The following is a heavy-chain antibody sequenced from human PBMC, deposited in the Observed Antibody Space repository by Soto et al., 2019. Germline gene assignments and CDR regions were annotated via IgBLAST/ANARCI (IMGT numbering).Heavy chain of an antibody. Sequence: EVQLVESGGGLVQPGGSLRLSCAASGFTFSSYGMNWVRQAPGKGLEWVSYISSSSSSIYYADSVKGRFTISRDDAKNSLFLQMNSLRAEDTAVYYCARGGGDYADWGQGTLVTVSS. J-gene: IGHJ4*02. CDR2: ISSSSSSI. CDR1: GFTFSSYG. CDR3: ARGGGDYAD. V-gene: IGHV3-48*01. D-gene: IGHD2-21*02.